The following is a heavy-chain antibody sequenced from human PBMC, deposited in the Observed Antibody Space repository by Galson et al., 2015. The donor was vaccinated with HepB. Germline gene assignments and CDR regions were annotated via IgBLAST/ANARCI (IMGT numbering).Heavy chain of an antibody. V-gene: IGHV3-21*01. D-gene: IGHD3-9*01. CDR1: GFSVAMYN. CDR2: IRSRSSDI. J-gene: IGHJ6*02. Sequence: SLRLSCAASGFSVAMYNMNWVRQAPGKGLEWVSSIRSRSSDIYYADSVKGWFTVSRDSAKNSLYLQMNSLRAEDTAIYYCARTLILLRFFDWFSDVWGQGTTVTVSS. CDR3: ARTLILLRFFDWFSDV.